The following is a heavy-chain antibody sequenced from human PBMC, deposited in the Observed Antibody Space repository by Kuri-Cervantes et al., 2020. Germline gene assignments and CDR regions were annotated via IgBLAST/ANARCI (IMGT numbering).Heavy chain of an antibody. J-gene: IGHJ3*02. CDR1: GFTFSSYA. Sequence: GGSLRLSCAVSGFTFSSYAMHWVRQAPGKGLEWVAVISYDGSNKYYADSVKGRFTISRDNSKNTLYMQMNSLRAEDTAVYYCARAADDDYGDGALGDIWGQGTMVAVSS. CDR3: ARAADDDYGDGALGDI. CDR2: ISYDGSNK. D-gene: IGHD4-17*01. V-gene: IGHV3-30-3*01.